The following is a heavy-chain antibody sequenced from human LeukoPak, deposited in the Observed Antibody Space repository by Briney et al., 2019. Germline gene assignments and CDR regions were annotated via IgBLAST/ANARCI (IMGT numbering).Heavy chain of an antibody. CDR2: INPNSGGT. CDR1: GYTFTDNY. Sequence: ASVKVSCKASGYTFTDNYMHWVRQAPGQGLEWMGWINPNSGGTNYAQKFQGRVTMTRDTSISTAYMELSRLRSDDTAVYYCARDGGYCSSTSCYVGYYYYYMDVWGKGTTVTVSS. CDR3: ARDGGYCSSTSCYVGYYYYYMDV. J-gene: IGHJ6*03. V-gene: IGHV1-2*02. D-gene: IGHD2-2*01.